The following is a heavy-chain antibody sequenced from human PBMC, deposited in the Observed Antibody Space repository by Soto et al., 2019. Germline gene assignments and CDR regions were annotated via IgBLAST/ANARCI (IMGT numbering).Heavy chain of an antibody. CDR3: ARAPVGLDTISYFDY. CDR1: GDSVSSVGFH. CDR2: IYNGGST. D-gene: IGHD3-3*01. Sequence: PSETLSLTCTVSGDSVSSVGFHWAWLRRPPGKGLEWIGDIYNGGSTYYRPSLESRMPMSLDATRNHYSLRLTSVTAADTAVYFCARAPVGLDTISYFDYWGQGKLVTVSS. J-gene: IGHJ4*02. V-gene: IGHV4-30-4*01.